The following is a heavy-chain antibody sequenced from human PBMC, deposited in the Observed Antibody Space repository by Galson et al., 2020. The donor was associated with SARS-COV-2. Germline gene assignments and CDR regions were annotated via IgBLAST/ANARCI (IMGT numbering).Heavy chain of an antibody. CDR1: GFTFSSYA. D-gene: IGHD3-22*01. CDR2: ISYDGSNK. J-gene: IGHJ4*02. CDR3: ARDFTYYDSSGLDY. V-gene: IGHV3-30-3*01. Sequence: GESLKISCAASGFTFSSYAMHWVRQAPGKGLEWVAVISYDGSNKYYADSVKGRFTISRDNSKNTLYLQMNSLRAEDTAVYYCARDFTYYDSSGLDYWGQGTLVTVSS.